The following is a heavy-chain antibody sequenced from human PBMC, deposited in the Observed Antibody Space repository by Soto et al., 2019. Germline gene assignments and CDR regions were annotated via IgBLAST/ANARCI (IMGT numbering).Heavy chain of an antibody. Sequence: GGSRRRSCASSGFTFSSCIMNWVRQAPGKGLEWVSFISGSGDTKYYADSVNGRFTISRDNAKNSLYLQMSSLRDEDTAVYYFAKYCSSDVCFDYWGQGTLVTVX. CDR3: AKYCSSDVCFDY. J-gene: IGHJ4*02. D-gene: IGHD2-8*01. CDR1: GFTFSSCI. V-gene: IGHV3-48*02. CDR2: ISGSGDTK.